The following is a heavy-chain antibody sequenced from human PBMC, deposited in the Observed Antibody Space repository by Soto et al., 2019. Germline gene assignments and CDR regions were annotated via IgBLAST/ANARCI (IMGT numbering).Heavy chain of an antibody. CDR3: ARALIYYDILTGYYGYYYYYGMDV. CDR2: IKQDGSEK. V-gene: IGHV3-7*01. CDR1: GFTFSSHW. D-gene: IGHD3-9*01. J-gene: IGHJ6*02. Sequence: PGGSLRLSCAASGFTFSSHWMSWVRQAPGKGLEWVANIKQDGSEKYYVDSVKGRFTISRDNAKNSLYLQMNSLRAEDTAVYYCARALIYYDILTGYYGYYYYYGMDVWGQGTTVTVSS.